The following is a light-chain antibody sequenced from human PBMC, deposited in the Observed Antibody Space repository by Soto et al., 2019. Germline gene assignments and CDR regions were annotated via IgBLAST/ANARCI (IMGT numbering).Light chain of an antibody. CDR2: EVT. CDR3: TSYAGSNNGV. Sequence: QSVLTQPPSASGSPGQSVTISCTGTSSDVGAYNYVSWYQQHPGKAPKLMIYEVTKRPSGVPDRFSGSKSDNTASLTVSGLQAEDEADYYCTSYAGSNNGVFGGGTKLTVL. J-gene: IGLJ3*02. CDR1: SSDVGAYNY. V-gene: IGLV2-8*01.